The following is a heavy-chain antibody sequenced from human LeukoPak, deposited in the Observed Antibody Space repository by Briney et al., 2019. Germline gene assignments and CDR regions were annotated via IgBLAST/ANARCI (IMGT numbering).Heavy chain of an antibody. CDR2: INHSGIT. CDR3: ARGGGVFVYFDY. D-gene: IGHD4-23*01. V-gene: IGHV4-34*01. Sequence: GALSLTCVHYVGSFSGYYWCWSRDRLGRGRGWVGEINHSGITIYNPSLKSRVTISVDTSKNKFSLKLSSVTAADTAVYYCARGGGVFVYFDYSGQRTLVTVSS. J-gene: IGHJ4*02. CDR1: VGSFSGYY.